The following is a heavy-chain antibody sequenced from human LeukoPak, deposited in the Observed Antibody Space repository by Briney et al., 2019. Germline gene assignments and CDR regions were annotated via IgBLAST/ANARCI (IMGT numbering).Heavy chain of an antibody. CDR3: ARAALRCSLCWFDP. Sequence: SETLSLTCAVYGGSFSAYYWSWIRQPPGKGLEWIGSIYYSGSTYYNPSLKSRVTISVDTSKNQFSLKLSSVTAADTAVYYCARAALRCSLCWFDPWGQGTLVTVSS. D-gene: IGHD4-17*01. V-gene: IGHV4-34*01. CDR2: IYYSGST. CDR1: GGSFSAYY. J-gene: IGHJ5*02.